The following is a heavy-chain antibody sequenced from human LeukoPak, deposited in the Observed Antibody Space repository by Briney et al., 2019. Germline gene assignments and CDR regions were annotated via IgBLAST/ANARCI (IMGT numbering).Heavy chain of an antibody. CDR2: INKDGSEQ. CDR3: TRGGATSSWYWFF. J-gene: IGHJ4*02. CDR1: GFTFSSHW. Sequence: GGSLRLSCAASGFTFSSHWMTWIRQAPGKGPEWVASINKDGSEQYYVDSVKGRFTISRDNAKNSLSLQVSSLRAEDTAVYYCTRGGATSSWYWFFWGQGTLVTVSS. D-gene: IGHD6-13*01. V-gene: IGHV3-7*01.